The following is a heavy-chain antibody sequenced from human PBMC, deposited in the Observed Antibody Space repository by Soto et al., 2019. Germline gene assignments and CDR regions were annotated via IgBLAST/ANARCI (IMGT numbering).Heavy chain of an antibody. D-gene: IGHD3-22*01. CDR2: MNPNSGNT. Sequence: QVQLVQSGAEVKKPGASVKVSCKASGYTFTSYDVNWVRQATGQGLEWMGWMNPNSGNTGYAQKFQGSVTMTRNTSISTAYMELSGLTSEDTAVYYCARELTMIVDNWGQGTLVAVSS. CDR3: ARELTMIVDN. CDR1: GYTFTSYD. J-gene: IGHJ4*02. V-gene: IGHV1-8*01.